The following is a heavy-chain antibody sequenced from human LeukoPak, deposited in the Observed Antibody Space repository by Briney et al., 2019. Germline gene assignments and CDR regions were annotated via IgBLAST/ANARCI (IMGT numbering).Heavy chain of an antibody. Sequence: SETLSLTCTVSGDSISSNIYLWGWIRQPPGKGLEWIGSFYYSGSTYYNPSLKSRVTISVDTSKNQFSLNLSSVTAADTAVYYCARIHGVNYFDYWGQGTLVTVSS. J-gene: IGHJ4*02. CDR2: FYYSGST. CDR1: GDSISSNIYL. V-gene: IGHV4-39*01. CDR3: ARIHGVNYFDY. D-gene: IGHD3-10*01.